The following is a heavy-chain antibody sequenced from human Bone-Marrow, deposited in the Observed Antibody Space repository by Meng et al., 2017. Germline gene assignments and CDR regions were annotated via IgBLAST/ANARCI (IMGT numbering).Heavy chain of an antibody. V-gene: IGHV1-69*04. Sequence: SVKVSCKASGGTFSSYTISWVRQAPGQGLEWMGRIIPILGIANYAQKFQGRVTITADKSTSTAYMELSSLRSEDTAMYYCARDSEVAAAGIYYFDYWGQGTLVTVSS. CDR1: GGTFSSYT. CDR2: IIPILGIA. CDR3: ARDSEVAAAGIYYFDY. J-gene: IGHJ4*02. D-gene: IGHD6-13*01.